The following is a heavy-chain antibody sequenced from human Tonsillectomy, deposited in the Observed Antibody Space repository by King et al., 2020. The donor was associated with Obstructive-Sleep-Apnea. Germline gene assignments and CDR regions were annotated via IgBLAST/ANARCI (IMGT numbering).Heavy chain of an antibody. CDR2: FTSTGTFI. CDR1: GFTFSNYN. Sequence: VQLVESGGGLVKPGGSLRLSCAASGFTFSNYNMNWVRQAPGKGLEWVASFTSTGTFIFYADSLGGRFTLSRDNAKNSLYLQMNILRADDTAVYYCARAHDYGDQFDYWGQGTLVTVSS. V-gene: IGHV3-21*01. CDR3: ARAHDYGDQFDY. J-gene: IGHJ4*02. D-gene: IGHD4-17*01.